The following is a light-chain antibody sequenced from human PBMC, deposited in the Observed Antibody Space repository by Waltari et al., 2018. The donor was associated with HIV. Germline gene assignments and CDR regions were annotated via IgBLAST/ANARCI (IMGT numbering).Light chain of an antibody. CDR2: EVI. CDR3: SSYTGSHVV. CDR1: SSDVGGYNY. V-gene: IGLV2-8*01. J-gene: IGLJ2*01. Sequence: QSALTQPPSASGSPGQSVTISCIGTSSDVGGYNYVSWFQQHPGKAPKLMIYEVITRPSGVPDRFSGSKSGNTASLTVSGLQAEDEADYYCSSYTGSHVVFGGGTKLTVL.